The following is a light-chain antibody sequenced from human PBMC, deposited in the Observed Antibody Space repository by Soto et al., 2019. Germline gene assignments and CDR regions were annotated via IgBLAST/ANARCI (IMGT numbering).Light chain of an antibody. V-gene: IGLV1-40*01. Sequence: QSVLTQPPSVSGASGQRVTISCTGSSSNIGAGYDVHWYQQLPGTAPKLLIYGNSNRPSGVPDRFSGSKSGTSASLAITGLQAEDEADYYCQSYDSSLSASGVFGGGTKLTVL. CDR2: GNS. CDR3: QSYDSSLSASGV. CDR1: SSNIGAGYD. J-gene: IGLJ2*01.